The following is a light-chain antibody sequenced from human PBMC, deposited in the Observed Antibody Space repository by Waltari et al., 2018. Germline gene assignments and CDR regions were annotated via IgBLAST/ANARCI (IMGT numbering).Light chain of an antibody. CDR2: DAS. Sequence: DIFLTQSPGTLSLSPGEGATLSCRASQSISRFLAWYQQKPGQAPRLLTYDASTRATGIPDRFSGSGSGTDFSLTISRLDPEDFAVYYCQKYGTLPATFGQGTKVEIK. V-gene: IGKV3-20*01. CDR3: QKYGTLPAT. J-gene: IGKJ1*01. CDR1: QSISRF.